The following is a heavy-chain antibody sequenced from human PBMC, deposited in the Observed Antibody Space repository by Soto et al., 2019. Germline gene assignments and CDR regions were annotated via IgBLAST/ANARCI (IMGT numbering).Heavy chain of an antibody. CDR2: ISSSSSYT. Sequence: QVQLVESGGGLVKPGGSLRLSCAASGFTFSDYYMSWIRQAPGKGLEWVSYISSSSSYTNYADSVKGRFTISRDNAKNSLYLQMHSLRAEDTAVYYCARSNYCGGNSDWGYFQHWGQGTLVTVSS. J-gene: IGHJ1*01. D-gene: IGHD2-21*02. CDR3: ARSNYCGGNSDWGYFQH. V-gene: IGHV3-11*06. CDR1: GFTFSDYY.